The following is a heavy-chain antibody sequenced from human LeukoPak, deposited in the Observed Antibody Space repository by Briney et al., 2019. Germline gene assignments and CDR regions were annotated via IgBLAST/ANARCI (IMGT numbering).Heavy chain of an antibody. J-gene: IGHJ4*02. CDR2: IVVGSGNT. Sequence: SVKVSCKASGFTFTSSAVQWVRQARGQRLEWIGWIVVGSGNTNYAQKFQERVTITRDMSTSTAYMELSGLRSEDTAVYYCAADGSSSWLFDYWGQGTLVTVSS. CDR1: GFTFTSSA. CDR3: AADGSSSWLFDY. D-gene: IGHD6-13*01. V-gene: IGHV1-58*01.